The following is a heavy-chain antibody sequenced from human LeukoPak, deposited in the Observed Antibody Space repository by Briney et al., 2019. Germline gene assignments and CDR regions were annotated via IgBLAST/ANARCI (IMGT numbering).Heavy chain of an antibody. Sequence: GGSLRLSCAASGFTFSSYWMNWVRQAPEKGLVWVSRIASDGSSTTYADSVKGRFSISRDNAKNTLYLQMNSLRVEDTAVYYCARGRPHGNDYWGQGTLVTVSS. D-gene: IGHD4-23*01. CDR2: IASDGSST. CDR3: ARGRPHGNDY. J-gene: IGHJ4*02. V-gene: IGHV3-74*01. CDR1: GFTFSSYW.